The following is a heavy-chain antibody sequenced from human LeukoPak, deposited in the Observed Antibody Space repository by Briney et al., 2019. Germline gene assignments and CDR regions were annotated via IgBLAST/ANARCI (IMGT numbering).Heavy chain of an antibody. CDR3: ARDEKRYCSGGSCPAYFDY. Sequence: ASVKVSCKAPGYTFKNYGISWVRQAPGQGLEWMAWISAYNGNTNNALKLRGTVTMTTDTSTSTAYMELRSLRSDDTAGYYGARDEKRYCSGGSCPAYFDYWGQGTLVTVSS. V-gene: IGHV1-18*01. CDR1: GYTFKNYG. D-gene: IGHD2-15*01. J-gene: IGHJ4*02. CDR2: ISAYNGNT.